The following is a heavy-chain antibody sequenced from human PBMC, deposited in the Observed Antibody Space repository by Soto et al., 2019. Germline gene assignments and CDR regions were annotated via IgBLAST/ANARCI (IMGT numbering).Heavy chain of an antibody. J-gene: IGHJ6*02. CDR1: GYTFTGYD. V-gene: IGHV1-2*02. CDR2: ISPYNGST. D-gene: IGHD3-3*01. CDR3: ARATERRFLEYLFPDDNYYGIGV. Sequence: GASVKVSCKASGYTFTGYDIHWVRQAPGQGLEWMGWISPYNGSTNYAQKFQGRVTMTTDTSISTAYMELSRLRSDDTAVYYCARATERRFLEYLFPDDNYYGIGVWGQGATVTVS.